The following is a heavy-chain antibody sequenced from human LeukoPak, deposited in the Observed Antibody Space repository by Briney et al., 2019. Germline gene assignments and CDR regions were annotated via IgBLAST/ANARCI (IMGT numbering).Heavy chain of an antibody. CDR3: ATLIRRAAAGIGWFDP. J-gene: IGHJ5*02. CDR2: FDPEDGET. D-gene: IGHD6-13*01. Sequence: ASVKVSCKVSGYTLTELSMHWVRQAPGKGLEWMGGFDPEDGETIYAQKFQGRVTMTEDTSTDTAYMELSSPRSEDTAVYYCATLIRRAAAGIGWFDPWGQGTLVTVSS. V-gene: IGHV1-24*01. CDR1: GYTLTELS.